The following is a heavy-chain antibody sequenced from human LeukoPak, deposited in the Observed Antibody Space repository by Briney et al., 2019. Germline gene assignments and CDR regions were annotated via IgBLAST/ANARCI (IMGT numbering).Heavy chain of an antibody. V-gene: IGHV3-23*01. CDR2: ISGSGGST. D-gene: IGHD3-22*01. CDR1: GFTFSSYA. Sequence: GGSLRLSCAASGFTFSSYAMSWVRQAPGKGLEWVSAISGSGGSTYYADSVKGRFTISRDNSKNTLYLQMNSLRAEDTAVYYCAKAFRQTMVVGGFDYWGQGTLVTVSS. J-gene: IGHJ4*02. CDR3: AKAFRQTMVVGGFDY.